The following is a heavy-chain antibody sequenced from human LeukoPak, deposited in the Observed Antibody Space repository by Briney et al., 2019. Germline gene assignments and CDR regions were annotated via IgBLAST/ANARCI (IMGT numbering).Heavy chain of an antibody. CDR2: VYHSGST. Sequence: PSETLSLTCGAYDGSFIGDYWSWIRQSPGMGLEWIGQVYHSGSTNYNPSLRSRVTISIDTSKKQFSLKLNSVTATDTAVYYCARHGGFYFDSWGQGTLVTVSS. J-gene: IGHJ4*02. V-gene: IGHV4-34*01. D-gene: IGHD3-16*01. CDR3: ARHGGFYFDS. CDR1: DGSFIGDY.